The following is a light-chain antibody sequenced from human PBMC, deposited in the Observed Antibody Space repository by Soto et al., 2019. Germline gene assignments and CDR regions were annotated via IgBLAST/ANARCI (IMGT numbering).Light chain of an antibody. V-gene: IGLV2-8*01. J-gene: IGLJ2*01. CDR1: SSDVGAYDY. CDR2: EVT. CDR3: CSYAGINNVI. Sequence: QSALTQPPSASGAPGQSVTISCTGTSSDVGAYDYVSWYQQEPGKAPKLLLYEVTKRPSGVPDRFSGSKSGTTASLTVSGLEAEDEADYYCCSYAGINNVIFGAGTKLTVL.